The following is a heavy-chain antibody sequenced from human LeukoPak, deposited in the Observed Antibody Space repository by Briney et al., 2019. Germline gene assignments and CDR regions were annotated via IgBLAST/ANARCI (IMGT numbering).Heavy chain of an antibody. CDR2: IKQDGSEK. J-gene: IGHJ6*02. CDR3: ARGTVVPAAGTYYYGMDV. CDR1: GFTFSSYW. V-gene: IGHV3-7*03. D-gene: IGHD2-2*01. Sequence: GGSLRLSCAASGFTFSSYWMSWVRQAPGKGLEWVANIKQDGSEKYYVDSVKGRFTISRDNAKNSLYLQMNSLRAEDTALYHCARGTVVPAAGTYYYGMDVWGQGTTVTVSS.